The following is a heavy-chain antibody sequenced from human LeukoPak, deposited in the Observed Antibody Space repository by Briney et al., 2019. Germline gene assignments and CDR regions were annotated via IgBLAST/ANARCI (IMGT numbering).Heavy chain of an antibody. CDR3: ARGYDIVVVVAASWFDP. V-gene: IGHV1-2*06. CDR1: GYTFTGYY. CDR2: INPNSGGT. J-gene: IGHJ5*02. Sequence: ASVKVSCKASGYTFTGYYMHWVRQAPGQGLEWMGRINPNSGGTNYAQKFQGRVTMTRDTSIRTACMELSGLRSDDTAVYYCARGYDIVVVVAASWFDPWGQGTLVTVSS. D-gene: IGHD2-15*01.